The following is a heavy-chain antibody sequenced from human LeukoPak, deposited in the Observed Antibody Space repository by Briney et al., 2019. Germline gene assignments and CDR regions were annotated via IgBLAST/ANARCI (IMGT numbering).Heavy chain of an antibody. Sequence: PSETLSLTCAVSGGSISGYYWSWIRQPPGKGLEWIGYINYSGSTNYNPSLKSRVTISVDTSKNQFSLKLSSVTAADTAVYYCARDYNDSSGYYNYWGQGTLVTVTS. J-gene: IGHJ4*02. V-gene: IGHV4-59*12. CDR2: INYSGST. CDR1: GGSISGYY. D-gene: IGHD3-22*01. CDR3: ARDYNDSSGYYNY.